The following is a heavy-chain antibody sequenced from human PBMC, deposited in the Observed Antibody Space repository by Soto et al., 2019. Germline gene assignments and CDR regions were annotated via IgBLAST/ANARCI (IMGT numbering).Heavy chain of an antibody. CDR1: GFSFSADGVG. CDR2: IYWDDDT. Sequence: QITLKESGPTLVKPTQTLTLTCIFSGFSFSADGVGVGWIRQPPGKALEWLALIYWDDDTRYRPSLKSRLTITKDSSKNQVVLTMTNMDPLDTATYYCAHAFGGTSWPNDAFDVWGQGTVVTVYS. CDR3: AHAFGGTSWPNDAFDV. D-gene: IGHD3-16*01. V-gene: IGHV2-5*02. J-gene: IGHJ3*01.